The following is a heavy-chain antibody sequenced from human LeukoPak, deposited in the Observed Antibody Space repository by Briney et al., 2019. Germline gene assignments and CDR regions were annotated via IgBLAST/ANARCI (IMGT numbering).Heavy chain of an antibody. Sequence: SETLSLTCTVSGYSISSGYYWGWIRQPPGKGLEWIGSIYHSGSTYYNPSLKSRVTISVDTSKNQFSLKLSSVTAADTAVYYCARVTMYDYVWGSYRPYYFDYWGQGTLVTVSS. CDR1: GYSISSGYY. CDR3: ARVTMYDYVWGSYRPYYFDY. CDR2: IYHSGST. V-gene: IGHV4-38-2*02. J-gene: IGHJ4*02. D-gene: IGHD3-16*02.